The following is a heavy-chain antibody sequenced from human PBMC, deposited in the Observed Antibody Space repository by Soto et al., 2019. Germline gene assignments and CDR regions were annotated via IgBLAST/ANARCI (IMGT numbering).Heavy chain of an antibody. CDR1: GGSISSGGYS. CDR3: ARDPFDCGDDCSSNY. J-gene: IGHJ4*02. CDR2: IYHSSSSS. Sequence: PSETLSLTCAVSGGSISSGGYSWSWVRQPPGKGLEWIGYIYHSSSSSKFYADSVKDRFTISRDNAKSLLYLQMNSLRAEDTAVYYCARDPFDCGDDCSSNYWGQGTRVTVSS. V-gene: IGHV3-21*05. D-gene: IGHD2-21*02.